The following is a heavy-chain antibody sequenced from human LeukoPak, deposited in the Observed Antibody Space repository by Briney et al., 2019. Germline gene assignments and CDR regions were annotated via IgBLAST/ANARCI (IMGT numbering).Heavy chain of an antibody. D-gene: IGHD2-2*01. CDR1: GFTFSSYG. V-gene: IGHV3-30*02. CDR2: IRYDGSNK. J-gene: IGHJ6*03. CDR3: AKIRSVVVPAANRYYYYYMDV. Sequence: GGSLRLTCAASGFTFSSYGMHWVRQAPGKGLEWVAFIRYDGSNKYYADSVKGRFTISRDNSKNTLYLQMNSLRAEDTAVYYCAKIRSVVVPAANRYYYYYMDVWGKGTTVTVSS.